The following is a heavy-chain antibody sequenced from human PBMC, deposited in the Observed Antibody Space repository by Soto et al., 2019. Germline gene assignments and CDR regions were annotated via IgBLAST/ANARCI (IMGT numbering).Heavy chain of an antibody. D-gene: IGHD6-13*01. CDR1: GGSISSGEYR. J-gene: IGHJ4*02. Sequence: QVRLQESGPRLVKPSQTLSLTCTVSGGSISSGEYRWSWIRQPPGKGLEWIGYIHYSGSTYYTPSLERPLTMSVDTSRNQFSLRLTSVTAPDTAVYFCARASGIAAAGTIVSWGQGTLVTVSS. CDR2: IHYSGST. V-gene: IGHV4-30-4*01. CDR3: ARASGIAAAGTIVS.